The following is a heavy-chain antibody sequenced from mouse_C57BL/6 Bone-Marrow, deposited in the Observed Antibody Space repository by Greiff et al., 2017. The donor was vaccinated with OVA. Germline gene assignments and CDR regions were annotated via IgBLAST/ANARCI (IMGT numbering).Heavy chain of an antibody. CDR3: ARHSRYGSSYGWYFDV. Sequence: QVQLQQPGAELVMPGASVKLSCKASGYTFTSYWMHWVKQRPGQRLEWIGEIDPSDSNTNYNQKFKGKSTLTVDKSSSTAYMQLSSLTSEDSAVYYCARHSRYGSSYGWYFDVWGTGTTVTVSS. CDR1: GYTFTSYW. J-gene: IGHJ1*03. V-gene: IGHV1-69*01. D-gene: IGHD1-1*01. CDR2: IDPSDSNT.